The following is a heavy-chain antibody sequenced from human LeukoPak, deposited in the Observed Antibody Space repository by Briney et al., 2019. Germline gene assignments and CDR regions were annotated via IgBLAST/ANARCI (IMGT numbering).Heavy chain of an antibody. J-gene: IGHJ3*02. CDR1: GGSISSSSYY. CDR3: ARDGVVPAAAMLDALDI. Sequence: SETLSLTCTVSGGSISSSSYYWGWIRQPPGKGLEWIGSIYYSGSTYYNPSLKSRVTISVDTSKNQFSLKLSSVTAADTAVYYCARDGVVPAAAMLDALDIWGQGTMVTVSS. CDR2: IYYSGST. V-gene: IGHV4-39*02. D-gene: IGHD2-2*01.